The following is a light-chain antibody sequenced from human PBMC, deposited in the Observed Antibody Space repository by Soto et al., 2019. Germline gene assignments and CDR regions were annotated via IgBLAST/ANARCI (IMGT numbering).Light chain of an antibody. V-gene: IGKV1-17*03. Sequence: DIQMTQSPSAMSASVGDRVTITCRASQGIRNYLVWFQQKPGKVPKRLIYGASSLQSGVPSRFNGSGSGTEFTLTIRSLQPEDFATYYCLQHKSYPLTFGGGTKVEIK. CDR2: GAS. CDR1: QGIRNY. CDR3: LQHKSYPLT. J-gene: IGKJ4*01.